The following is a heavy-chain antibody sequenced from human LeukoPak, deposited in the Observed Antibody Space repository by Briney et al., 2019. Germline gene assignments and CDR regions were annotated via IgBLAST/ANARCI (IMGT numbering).Heavy chain of an antibody. D-gene: IGHD2/OR15-2a*01. V-gene: IGHV1-24*01. J-gene: IGHJ5*02. Sequence: ASVKVSCKVSGSTLTELSMHWVRQAPGEGLEWMGGFGPEDGEPIYAQKFQGRVTMTEDTSTDTVHMELSSLRSEDTAVYYCATDFLGFDPWGQGTLVTVSS. CDR1: GSTLTELS. CDR3: ATDFLGFDP. CDR2: FGPEDGEP.